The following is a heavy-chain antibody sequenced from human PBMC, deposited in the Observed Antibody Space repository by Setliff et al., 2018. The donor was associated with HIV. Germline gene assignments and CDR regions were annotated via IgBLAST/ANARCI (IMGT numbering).Heavy chain of an antibody. J-gene: IGHJ4*02. V-gene: IGHV3-48*03. Sequence: PGGSLRLSCAASGFTFSSSEMNWVRPAPRKGLEWVSYISSSSNTIYYADSVKGRFTISRDNAKNSLYLQMNSLRAEDTAVYYCARGWYSGSSTDYWGQGTLVTVSS. CDR3: ARGWYSGSSTDY. CDR1: GFTFSSSE. D-gene: IGHD1-26*01. CDR2: ISSSSNTI.